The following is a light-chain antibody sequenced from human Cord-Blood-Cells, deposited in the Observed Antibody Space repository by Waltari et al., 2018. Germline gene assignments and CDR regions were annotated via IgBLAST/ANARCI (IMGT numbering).Light chain of an antibody. Sequence: QSAPTQPASVSGSPGQSITISCAGTSSAVGSYTLVSWYQQHPGKAPKLMIYEGSKRPSGVSNRFSGSKSGNTASLTISGLQAEDEADYYCCSYAGRDVVFGGGTKLTVL. J-gene: IGLJ2*01. V-gene: IGLV2-23*01. CDR3: CSYAGRDVV. CDR1: SSAVGSYTL. CDR2: EGS.